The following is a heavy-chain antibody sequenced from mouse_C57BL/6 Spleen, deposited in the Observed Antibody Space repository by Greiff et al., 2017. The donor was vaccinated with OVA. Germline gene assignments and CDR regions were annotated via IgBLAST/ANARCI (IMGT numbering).Heavy chain of an antibody. Sequence: QVQLQQPGAELVKPGASVKLSCKASGYTFTSYWMQWVKQRPGQGLEWIGEIDPSDSYTNYNQKFKGKATLTVDTSSSTAYMQLSSLTSEDSAVYYCARGGLLKEYYFDYWGQGTTLTVSS. D-gene: IGHD2-14*01. J-gene: IGHJ2*01. CDR3: ARGGLLKEYYFDY. V-gene: IGHV1-50*01. CDR2: IDPSDSYT. CDR1: GYTFTSYW.